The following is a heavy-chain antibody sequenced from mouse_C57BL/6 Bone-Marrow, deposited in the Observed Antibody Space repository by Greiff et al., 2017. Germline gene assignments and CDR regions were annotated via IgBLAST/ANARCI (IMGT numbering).Heavy chain of an antibody. CDR3: ARGIYYYGSSYGGWYFDV. J-gene: IGHJ1*03. Sequence: QVQLQQSGAELAKPGASVKLSCTASGYTFTSYWMHWVKQRPGQGLEWIGYINPSSGYTKYNQKFKDKATLTADKSSSTAYMQLSSLTYEDSAVYYCARGIYYYGSSYGGWYFDVWGTGTTVTVSS. D-gene: IGHD1-1*01. V-gene: IGHV1-7*01. CDR2: INPSSGYT. CDR1: GYTFTSYW.